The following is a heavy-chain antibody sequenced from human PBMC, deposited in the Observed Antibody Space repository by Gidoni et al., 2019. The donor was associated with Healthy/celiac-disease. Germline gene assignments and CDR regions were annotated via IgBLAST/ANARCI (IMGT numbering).Heavy chain of an antibody. J-gene: IGHJ4*02. Sequence: QVQLVESGGGVVQPGRSLRLSSAASGFTFSSYGMHWVRQAPGKGLEWVAVIWYDGSNKYYADSVKGRFTISRDNSKNTLYLQMNSLRAEDTAVYYCARDWGWTAAAGTFDYWGQGTLVTVSS. CDR2: IWYDGSNK. CDR1: GFTFSSYG. V-gene: IGHV3-33*01. D-gene: IGHD6-13*01. CDR3: ARDWGWTAAAGTFDY.